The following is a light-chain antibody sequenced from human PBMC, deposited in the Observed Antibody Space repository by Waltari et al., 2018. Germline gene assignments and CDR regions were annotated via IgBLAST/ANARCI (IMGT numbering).Light chain of an antibody. CDR2: KAS. CDR3: QQYNSYSPGEYT. V-gene: IGKV1-5*03. CDR1: QSISSW. Sequence: DIQMTQSPSTLSASVGDRVTIPCRASQSISSWLAWYQQKPGKAPKLLIYKASSLESGVPSRFSGSGSGTEFTLTISSLQPDDFATYYCQQYNSYSPGEYTFGQGTKLEIK. J-gene: IGKJ2*01.